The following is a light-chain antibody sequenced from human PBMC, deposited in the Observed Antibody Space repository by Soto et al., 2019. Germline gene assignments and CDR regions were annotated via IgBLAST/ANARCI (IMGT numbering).Light chain of an antibody. CDR1: SSNIASNT. CDR3: AAWDDSLNGVV. V-gene: IGLV1-44*01. J-gene: IGLJ2*01. Sequence: QSVLTQPPSASGTPGQRVTISCSGSSSNIASNTVNWYQQLPGTAPKVLIYTDNQRPSGVPDRFSGSKSGTSASVAISGLQSEDEADYYCAAWDDSLNGVVFGGGTKLTVL. CDR2: TDN.